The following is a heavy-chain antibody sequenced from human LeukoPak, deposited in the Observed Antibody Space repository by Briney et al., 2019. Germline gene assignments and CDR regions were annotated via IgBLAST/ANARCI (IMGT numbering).Heavy chain of an antibody. J-gene: IGHJ4*02. CDR2: INAGNGNT. V-gene: IGHV1-3*01. D-gene: IGHD3-9*01. CDR1: GYTFTSYA. CDR3: ARVTLRYFDSFDYFDY. Sequence: GASVKVSCKASGYTFTSYATHWVRQAPGQRLEWMGWINAGNGNTKYSQKFQGRVTITRDTSASTAYMELSSLRSEDTAVYYCARVTLRYFDSFDYFDYWGQGTLVTVSS.